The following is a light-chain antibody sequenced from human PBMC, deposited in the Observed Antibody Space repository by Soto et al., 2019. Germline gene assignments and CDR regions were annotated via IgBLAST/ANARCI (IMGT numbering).Light chain of an antibody. CDR2: GAS. V-gene: IGKV1-9*01. J-gene: IGKJ4*01. CDR1: QGISDY. Sequence: DIQLTQSPSFLSASVGDRVTISCRASQGISDYLAWYQQKPGKAPKLLIYGASTLQSGVPSRFSGSASGTEVTLTFSSLQPEDFATYFCQQFNAYPLTVGGGTKLEIK. CDR3: QQFNAYPLT.